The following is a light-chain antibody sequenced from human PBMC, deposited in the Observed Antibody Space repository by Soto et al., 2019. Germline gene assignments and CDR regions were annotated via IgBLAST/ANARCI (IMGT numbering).Light chain of an antibody. CDR3: QQRSNWPPIT. J-gene: IGKJ5*01. CDR1: QNVNSY. V-gene: IGKV3-11*01. Sequence: EIVLTQSPATLSLSPGEKANLSCRASQNVNSYLAWYQQKPGQAPRLLIYDASNRATGIPARFSGSGSETDFTLTISSLEPEDFAVYYCQQRSNWPPITFGQGTRLEIK. CDR2: DAS.